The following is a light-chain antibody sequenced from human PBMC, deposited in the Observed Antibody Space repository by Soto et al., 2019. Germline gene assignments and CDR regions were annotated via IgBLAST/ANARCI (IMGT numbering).Light chain of an antibody. CDR2: AAS. CDR3: QQSYSTPYT. V-gene: IGKV1-39*01. J-gene: IGKJ2*01. Sequence: TQMTQSPSSLSASVGDRVTITCRASQSISSYLNWYQQKPGKAPKLLIYAASSLQSGVPSRFSGSGSGTDFTLTISSLQPEDFATYYCQQSYSTPYTFGQGTKVDI. CDR1: QSISSY.